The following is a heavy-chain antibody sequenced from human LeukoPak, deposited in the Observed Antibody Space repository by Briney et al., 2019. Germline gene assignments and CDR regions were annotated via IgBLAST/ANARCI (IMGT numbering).Heavy chain of an antibody. CDR2: IYPGDSDT. CDR3: ATAAQEDYFDY. Sequence: GESLKISCKASGYSFTNYWIGWVRQMPGKGLEWMGIIYPGDSDTRYSPSFQGQVTISADKSISTAYLQWSSLKASDTAMYYCATAAQEDYFDYWGQGTLVTVSS. D-gene: IGHD6-13*01. J-gene: IGHJ4*02. V-gene: IGHV5-51*01. CDR1: GYSFTNYW.